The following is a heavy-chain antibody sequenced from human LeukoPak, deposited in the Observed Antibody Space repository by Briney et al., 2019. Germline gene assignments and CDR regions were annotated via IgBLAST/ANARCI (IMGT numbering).Heavy chain of an antibody. V-gene: IGHV1-18*01. CDR1: GYTFTSYA. D-gene: IGHD2-2*01. J-gene: IGHJ6*02. CDR3: ARPHCSSTSCYYHYGMDV. CDR2: SSAYNGNT. Sequence: ASVKVSCEASGYTFTSYAISWVRQAPGQGLEWMGWSSAYNGNTNYAQNLQGRVTMTTDTSTSTAYMELRSLRSDDTAVYYCARPHCSSTSCYYHYGMDVWGQGTTVTVSS.